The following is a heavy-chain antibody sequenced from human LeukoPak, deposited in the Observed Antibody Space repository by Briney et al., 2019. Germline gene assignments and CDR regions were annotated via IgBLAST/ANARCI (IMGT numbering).Heavy chain of an antibody. Sequence: KASETLSLTCSVYSGSFSGYYWSWIRQPPGKGLEWIGEINHSVGTNYNPSLKSRVTMSLDTSKNQFSLKLSSVTAADTAVYYCARDMSSWVTIFGVVAITFDYWGQGTLVTVSS. CDR2: INHSVGT. J-gene: IGHJ4*02. CDR1: SGSFSGYY. V-gene: IGHV4-34*01. D-gene: IGHD3-3*01. CDR3: ARDMSSWVTIFGVVAITFDY.